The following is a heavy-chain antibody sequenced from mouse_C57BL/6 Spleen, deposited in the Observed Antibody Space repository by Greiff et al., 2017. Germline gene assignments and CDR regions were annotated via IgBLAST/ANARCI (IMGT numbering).Heavy chain of an antibody. CDR3: ARRGGYYAAMDY. Sequence: QVQLQQPGAELVMPGASVKLSCKASGYTFTSYWMHWVKQRPGQGLEWIGEIAPSDSYTNYNQKFKGKSTLTVDKSSCTAYMQLSSLTSEDSAVYYCARRGGYYAAMDYWGQGTSVTVSS. CDR2: IAPSDSYT. CDR1: GYTFTSYW. V-gene: IGHV1-69*01. D-gene: IGHD2-3*01. J-gene: IGHJ4*01.